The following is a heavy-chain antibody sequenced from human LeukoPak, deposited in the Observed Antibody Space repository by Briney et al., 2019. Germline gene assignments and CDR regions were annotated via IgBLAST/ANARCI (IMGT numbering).Heavy chain of an antibody. CDR2: IWYDGSNK. Sequence: GRSLRLSCAASGFTFSSYGMHWVRQAPGKGLEWVAVIWYDGSNKYYADSVKGRFTISRDNSKNTLYLQMNSLRAEDTAVYYCGRADQKWFGESMVDYWGQGTLVTVSS. V-gene: IGHV3-33*01. J-gene: IGHJ4*02. D-gene: IGHD3-10*01. CDR1: GFTFSSYG. CDR3: GRADQKWFGESMVDY.